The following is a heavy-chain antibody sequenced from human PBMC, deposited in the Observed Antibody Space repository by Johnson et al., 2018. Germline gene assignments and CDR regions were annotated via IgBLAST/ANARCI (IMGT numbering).Heavy chain of an antibody. CDR3: ARQVISPNSYSLHI. V-gene: IGHV6-1*01. CDR2: TYYTSKWNY. CDR1: GDSVSNNGVA. J-gene: IGHJ3*02. Sequence: QVQLQQSGPGLVKPSQTLALTCAISGDSVSNNGVAWNWIRQSPSRGLEWLGGTYYTSKWNYDYAPSVQSRISIDPDTSKNHFSLQLTSGTPEDPAMYYCARQVISPNSYSLHIWGQGTMVTVSS. D-gene: IGHD1-26*01.